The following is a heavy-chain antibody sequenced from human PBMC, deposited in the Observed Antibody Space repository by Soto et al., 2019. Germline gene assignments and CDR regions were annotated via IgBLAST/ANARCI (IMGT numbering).Heavy chain of an antibody. CDR3: ARGSGIARRPADY. Sequence: SETLSLTCAVYGGSFSNYYWSWIRQPPGKGLEWSGEINQSGITNYNPSLKSRVTISEDASKNQFSLKLSAVTAADTAVYYCARGSGIARRPADYWGQGTLVTVSS. D-gene: IGHD6-13*01. CDR2: INQSGIT. CDR1: GGSFSNYY. J-gene: IGHJ4*02. V-gene: IGHV4-34*01.